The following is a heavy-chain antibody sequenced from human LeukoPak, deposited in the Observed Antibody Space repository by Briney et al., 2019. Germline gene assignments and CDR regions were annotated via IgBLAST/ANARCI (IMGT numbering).Heavy chain of an antibody. Sequence: SETLSLTCAVSGGSISSYYWSWIRQSPGRGLEYIGHIYYNGRTDYNPSLKSRVTISVDTSRNQFSLKLNSVTAADTAVYFCARWYXXXXXXXXXDXWGQXXLXTVS. CDR2: IYYNGRT. D-gene: IGHD6-13*01. CDR3: ARWYXXXXXXXXXDX. CDR1: GGSISSYY. V-gene: IGHV4-59*01. J-gene: IGHJ4*02.